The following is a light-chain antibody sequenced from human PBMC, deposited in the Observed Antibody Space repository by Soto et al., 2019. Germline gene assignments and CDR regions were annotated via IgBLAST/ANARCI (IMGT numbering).Light chain of an antibody. Sequence: EIVMTQSPATLSVSPGERATLSCRASQSVSSNLAWYQQKPGQAPRLLIYGASTRATGIPARFIGSGSGTEFTLTISSLQSEDFAVYYCQQYNNWPPTFGQGTRLAIK. V-gene: IGKV3-15*01. J-gene: IGKJ5*01. CDR1: QSVSSN. CDR2: GAS. CDR3: QQYNNWPPT.